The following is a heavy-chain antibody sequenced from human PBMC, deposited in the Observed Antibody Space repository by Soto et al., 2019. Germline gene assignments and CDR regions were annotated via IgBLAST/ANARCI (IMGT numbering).Heavy chain of an antibody. CDR2: IYPGDSDT. Sequence: PGESLKISCKGSGYSFTSYWIGWVRQMPGKGLEWMGIIYPGDSDTRYSPSFQGQVTISADKSISTAYLQWSSLKASDTAMYYCARVSLRSGKNIVATNDLDYWGQGTLVTVSS. D-gene: IGHD5-12*01. V-gene: IGHV5-51*01. J-gene: IGHJ4*02. CDR1: GYSFTSYW. CDR3: ARVSLRSGKNIVATNDLDY.